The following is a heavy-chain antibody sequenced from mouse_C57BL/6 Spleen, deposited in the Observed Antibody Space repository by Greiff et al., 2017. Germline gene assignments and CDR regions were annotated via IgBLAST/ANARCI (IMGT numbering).Heavy chain of an antibody. J-gene: IGHJ4*01. D-gene: IGHD1-1*01. CDR2: IYPGDGDT. Sequence: QVQLQQSGAELVKPGASVKISCKASGYAFSSYWMNWVKQRPGKGLEWIGQIYPGDGDTNYNGKFKGKATLTADKSSSTAYMQLSSLTSEDSAVYFCARALITTVVEDAMDYWGQGTSVTVSS. CDR3: ARALITTVVEDAMDY. CDR1: GYAFSSYW. V-gene: IGHV1-80*01.